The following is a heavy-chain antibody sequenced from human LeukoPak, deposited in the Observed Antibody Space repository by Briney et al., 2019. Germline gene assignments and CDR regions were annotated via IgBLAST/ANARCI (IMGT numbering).Heavy chain of an antibody. CDR2: ISGSGYST. CDR1: GFIFSSSA. CDR3: ARAPAAMVDY. J-gene: IGHJ4*02. V-gene: IGHV3-23*01. D-gene: IGHD2-2*01. Sequence: GGSLRLSCAASGFIFSSSALSWVRQAPGKGLEWVSGISGSGYSTHYADSVKGRFTISRDNAKNSLYLQMNSLRAEDTAVYYCARAPAAMVDYWGQGTLVTVSS.